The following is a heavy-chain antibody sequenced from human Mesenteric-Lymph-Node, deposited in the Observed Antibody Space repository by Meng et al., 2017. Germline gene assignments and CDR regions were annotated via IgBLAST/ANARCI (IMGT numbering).Heavy chain of an antibody. Sequence: GGSLRLSCAASGFTFSSYAMHWVRQAPGKGLEWVAVIWYDGSNKHYADSVKGRFTISRDNSKNTLYLQMNSLRAEDTAVYYCARDPSYYYGSGSLIDYWGQGTLVTVSS. CDR3: ARDPSYYYGSGSLIDY. CDR1: GFTFSSYA. CDR2: IWYDGSNK. D-gene: IGHD3-10*01. J-gene: IGHJ4*02. V-gene: IGHV3-33*08.